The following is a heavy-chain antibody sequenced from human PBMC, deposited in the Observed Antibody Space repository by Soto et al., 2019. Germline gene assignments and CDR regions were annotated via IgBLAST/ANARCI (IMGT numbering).Heavy chain of an antibody. CDR3: ARGNHRSNYFDY. V-gene: IGHV4-30-4*01. D-gene: IGHD3-10*01. CDR2: IYYSGST. J-gene: IGHJ4*02. Sequence: SETLSLTCTVSGGSISSDDYYWSWIRQPPGKGLEWIGYIYYSGSTYYNPSLKSRVTISVDTSKNQFSLKLSSVTAADTAVYYCARGNHRSNYFDYWGQGTLVTVSS. CDR1: GGSISSDDYY.